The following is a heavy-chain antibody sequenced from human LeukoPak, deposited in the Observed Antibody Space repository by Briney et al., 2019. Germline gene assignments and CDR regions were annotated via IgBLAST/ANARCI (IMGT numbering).Heavy chain of an antibody. CDR3: ARPHYSDSIGYYFDS. Sequence: GGSLRLSCKGSGYSFNNYWIGWVRQMPGNGLEWMGIIYPGDSDIRYSPSFQGQVTISVDKSISTAYLQWSSLKASDTAIYYCARPHYSDSIGYYFDSWGQGTLVTVSS. V-gene: IGHV5-51*01. CDR2: IYPGDSDI. J-gene: IGHJ4*02. CDR1: GYSFNNYW. D-gene: IGHD3-16*01.